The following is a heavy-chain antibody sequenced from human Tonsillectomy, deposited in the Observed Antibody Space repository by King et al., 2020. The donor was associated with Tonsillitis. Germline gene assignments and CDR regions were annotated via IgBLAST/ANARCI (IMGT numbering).Heavy chain of an antibody. CDR2: IIPIFGTA. CDR3: ARGTVTPSYYYYYGMDV. D-gene: IGHD4-17*01. CDR1: GGTFSSYA. Sequence: QLVQSGAEVKKPGSSVKVSCKASGGTFSSYAISWVRQVPGQGLEWMGGIIPIFGTANYAQKFQGRVTITADESTSTAYMELSSLRSEDTAVYYCARGTVTPSYYYYYGMDVWGQGTTVTVSS. J-gene: IGHJ6*02. V-gene: IGHV1-69*12.